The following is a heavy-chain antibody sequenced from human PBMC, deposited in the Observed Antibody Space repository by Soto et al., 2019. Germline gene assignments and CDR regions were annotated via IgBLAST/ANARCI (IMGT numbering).Heavy chain of an antibody. Sequence: EVQLVESGGGLVQPGGSLRLSCAVSGFTFSSYSMNWVRQAPGKGLEWVSYISGGGNDAFYAVSVKGRFTISRENSRNTLYLQMSSLRADDTAIYYCARSLLLASTDTEPFDYWGQGALVTVSS. J-gene: IGHJ4*02. CDR3: ARSLLLASTDTEPFDY. V-gene: IGHV3-48*01. CDR1: GFTFSSYS. D-gene: IGHD3-3*02. CDR2: ISGGGNDA.